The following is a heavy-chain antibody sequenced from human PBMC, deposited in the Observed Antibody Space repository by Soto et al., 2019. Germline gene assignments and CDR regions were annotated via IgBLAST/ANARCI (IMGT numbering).Heavy chain of an antibody. CDR1: GVSVSSGSFY. V-gene: IGHV4-61*01. CDR3: ARGATVTQYDY. CDR2: GSYSGTT. D-gene: IGHD4-17*01. J-gene: IGHJ4*01. Sequence: QVQLQESGPGLVKPSETLSLTCTVSGVSVSSGSFYWAWIRQPPGKGLEWIGFGSYSGTTNYKPSLKSRVTISVDTSRSQISLKVSSLTAADTAVYYCARGATVTQYDYWXXGTLVTVSS.